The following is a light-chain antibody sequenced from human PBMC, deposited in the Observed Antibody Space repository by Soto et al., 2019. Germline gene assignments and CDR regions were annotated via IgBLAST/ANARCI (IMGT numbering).Light chain of an antibody. CDR3: KQYEHSPIT. J-gene: IGKJ5*01. Sequence: ETVLTQSPGTLSLSPGETATLSCRASQSIGSNSLAWYQQKPGQPPRLLIYGASNRATDIPDRFSGSGSGTDFTLTITRLESEDSAVYDCKQYEHSPITFGQGTRLEIK. V-gene: IGKV3-20*01. CDR1: QSIGSNS. CDR2: GAS.